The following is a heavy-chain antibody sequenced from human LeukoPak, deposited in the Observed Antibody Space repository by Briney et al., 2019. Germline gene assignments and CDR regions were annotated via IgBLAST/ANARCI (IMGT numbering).Heavy chain of an antibody. J-gene: IGHJ4*02. V-gene: IGHV3-48*01. CDR1: GFSFDNYG. D-gene: IGHD1-26*01. CDR3: VRDQQWESPHYFDF. CDR2: FSSRKNIV. Sequence: GGSLRLSCVTSGFSFDNYGMSWVRRAPGKGLEWISYFSSRKNIVNYADSVKGRFTISRDKAKTSLYLQMDSLRAEDTAVYYCVRDQQWESPHYFDFWGQGTPVTVSS.